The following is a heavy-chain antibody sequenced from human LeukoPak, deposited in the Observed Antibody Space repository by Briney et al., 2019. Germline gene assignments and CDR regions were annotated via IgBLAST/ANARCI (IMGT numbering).Heavy chain of an antibody. CDR2: INPNSGAT. CDR1: GYTFTDYY. Sequence: ASVKVSCKVSGYTFTDYYLHWVRQAPGQGLECMGWINPNSGATQYTEKFQGRVTMTRDTSISTAYMELSRLTSDDTAMYYCARQPEYSSGWYPLDYWGQGTLVTVSP. CDR3: ARQPEYSSGWYPLDY. V-gene: IGHV1-2*02. J-gene: IGHJ4*02. D-gene: IGHD6-19*01.